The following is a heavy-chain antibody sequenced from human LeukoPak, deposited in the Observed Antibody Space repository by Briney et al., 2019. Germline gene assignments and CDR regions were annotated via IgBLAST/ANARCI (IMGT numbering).Heavy chain of an antibody. CDR2: VTAFNENT. Sequence: ASVKVSCKASGGTFSSYAISWVRQAPGQGLEWVGWVTAFNENTHYSRKVQGRVTMTRDTSTSTAYMELRSLRFDDTAVYYCARNTYGYKFSMDVWGKGTSVTVSS. V-gene: IGHV1-18*01. CDR1: GGTFSSYA. J-gene: IGHJ6*03. D-gene: IGHD5-24*01. CDR3: ARNTYGYKFSMDV.